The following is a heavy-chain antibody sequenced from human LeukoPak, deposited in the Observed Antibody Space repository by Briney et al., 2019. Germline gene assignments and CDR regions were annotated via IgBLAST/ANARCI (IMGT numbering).Heavy chain of an antibody. CDR1: GGTFSSYA. CDR2: IIPIFGTA. D-gene: IGHD3-22*01. Sequence: ASVKVSCKASGGTFSSYAISWVRQAPGQGLEWMGGIIPIFGTANYAQTFQGRVTITADESTSTAYMELSSLRSEDTAVYYCARRGRDYYDSSGYPQYYFDYWGQGTLVTVSS. V-gene: IGHV1-69*13. J-gene: IGHJ4*02. CDR3: ARRGRDYYDSSGYPQYYFDY.